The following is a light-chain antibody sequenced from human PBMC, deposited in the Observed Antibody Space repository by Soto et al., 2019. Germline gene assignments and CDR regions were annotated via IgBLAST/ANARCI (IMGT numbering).Light chain of an antibody. Sequence: DIQLTQSPSLLSASVGDRVTITCRASRDIDSYLAWYQLKPGKGTKLLIYDASTLQSGAPSRYSGSGSGTEFSLTISSLQPEDFATCYCQHLNIYPQTFGKGTKVEIK. CDR2: DAS. CDR1: RDIDSY. CDR3: QHLNIYPQT. V-gene: IGKV1-9*01. J-gene: IGKJ1*01.